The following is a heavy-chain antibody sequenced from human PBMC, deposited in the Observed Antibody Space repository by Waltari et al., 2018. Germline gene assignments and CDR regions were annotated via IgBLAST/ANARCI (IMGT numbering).Heavy chain of an antibody. CDR2: IYWNDDK. V-gene: IGHV2-5*01. D-gene: IGHD2-15*01. Sequence: QITLKESGPTLVKPTQTLTLTCTFSGFSLSTSGVGVGWIRQPPGKALEWLALIYWNDDKRYSPSLKSRPTITKDTSKNQVVLTMTNMDPVDTATYYCAHNLCSGGSCYSDYWGQGTLVTVSS. CDR1: GFSLSTSGVG. J-gene: IGHJ4*02. CDR3: AHNLCSGGSCYSDY.